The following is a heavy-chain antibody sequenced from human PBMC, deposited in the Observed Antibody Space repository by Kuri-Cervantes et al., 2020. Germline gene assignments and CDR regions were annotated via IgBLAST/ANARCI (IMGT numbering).Heavy chain of an antibody. CDR2: IWYDGSNK. J-gene: IGHJ4*02. CDR3: ARAGGVTTGMIDY. V-gene: IGHV3-33*01. CDR1: GFTFSSYG. D-gene: IGHD4-17*01. Sequence: GGSLRLSCAASGFTFSSYGMHWVRQAPGKGLEWVAVIWYDGSNKYHVDSVKGRFTISRDNSKNTLYLQMNSLRAEDTAVYYCARAGGVTTGMIDYWGQGTLVTVSS.